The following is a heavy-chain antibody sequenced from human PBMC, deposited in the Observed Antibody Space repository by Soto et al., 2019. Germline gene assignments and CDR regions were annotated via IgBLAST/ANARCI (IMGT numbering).Heavy chain of an antibody. J-gene: IGHJ4*02. V-gene: IGHV3-23*01. CDR3: AKDKTGTGGDYFDY. CDR2: ISGAGYNT. CDR1: GFTFGSYA. D-gene: IGHD1-1*01. Sequence: VQLLESGGGLVQPGGSLRLSCAASGFTFGSYAMSWVRQAPGKGLEWVSAISGAGYNTYYADSVKGRFTISRDNSQSTLYLQMNSLRAEDTAVYYCAKDKTGTGGDYFDYWGQGILVTVSS.